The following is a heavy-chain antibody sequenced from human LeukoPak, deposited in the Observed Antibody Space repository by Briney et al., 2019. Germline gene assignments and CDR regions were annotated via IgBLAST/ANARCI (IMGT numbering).Heavy chain of an antibody. CDR1: GGSISSYY. J-gene: IGHJ2*01. CDR3: ARGIRAGVGYWYFDL. Sequence: SETLSLTRNVSGGSISSYYWSWIRQPPGKGLEWIGYIHNSVGTNYHPSLKSRVTISEDTSKNQFSLKLSSVTAADTAVYYCARGIRAGVGYWYFDLWGRGTLVTVST. D-gene: IGHD3-10*01. CDR2: IHNSVGT. V-gene: IGHV4-59*01.